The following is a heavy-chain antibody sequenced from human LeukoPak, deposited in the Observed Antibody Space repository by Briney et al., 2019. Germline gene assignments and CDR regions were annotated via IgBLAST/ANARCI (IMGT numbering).Heavy chain of an antibody. CDR2: INPNSGGT. D-gene: IGHD2-21*01. CDR3: ARACTYCGGDCFDY. J-gene: IGHJ4*02. V-gene: IGHV1-2*02. CDR1: GYTFTCYY. Sequence: ASVKVSCKASGYTFTCYYMHWVRQAPGQGREWMGWINPNSGGTNYAQKFQGRVTMTRDTSISTAYMELSRLRSDDTAVYYCARACTYCGGDCFDYWGQGTLVTVSS.